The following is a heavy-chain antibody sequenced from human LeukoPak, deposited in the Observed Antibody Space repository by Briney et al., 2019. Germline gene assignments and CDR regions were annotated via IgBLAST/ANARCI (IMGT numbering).Heavy chain of an antibody. CDR3: ARDFGPSRGFDY. J-gene: IGHJ4*02. CDR2: ISDSGST. Sequence: SETLSLTCTVSGGSITSYYWSWLRQPPGKGLDWIAFISDSGSTYYNPSLKSRVTISLDTSKKQFSLKLPSVTAADTAVYYCARDFGPSRGFDYWGQGTLVTVSS. D-gene: IGHD3-10*01. CDR1: GGSITSYY. V-gene: IGHV4-59*01.